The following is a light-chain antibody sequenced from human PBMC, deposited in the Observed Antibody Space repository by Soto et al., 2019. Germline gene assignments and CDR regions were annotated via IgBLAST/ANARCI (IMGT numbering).Light chain of an antibody. J-gene: IGKJ1*01. V-gene: IGKV1-39*01. CDR2: AAS. CDR1: QSISSY. CDR3: HQSYSTSWT. Sequence: DIQMTQSPSSLSASVGDRVTITCRASQSISSYLNWYQQKPGKAPKLLIYAASSLQSGVPSRFSGGGSGTDFTLTISSLQPEDFATYYCHQSYSTSWTFGQGTKVEIK.